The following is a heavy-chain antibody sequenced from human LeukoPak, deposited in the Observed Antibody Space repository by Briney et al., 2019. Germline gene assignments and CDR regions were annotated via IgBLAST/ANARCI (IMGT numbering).Heavy chain of an antibody. J-gene: IGHJ4*02. CDR1: GFTSISDS. CDR2: ITSSYHNI. Sequence: GGSLRLSCAASGFTSISDSMNGVRQAPGEGLEWVSSITSSYHNIRSADEVKVRFIMTKDNYQNAFYMQMHRLRAEDTAVYYGAKESLRVVPSDTFDYWGQGTLVTVSS. V-gene: IGHV3-21*04. D-gene: IGHD2-2*01. CDR3: AKESLRVVPSDTFDY.